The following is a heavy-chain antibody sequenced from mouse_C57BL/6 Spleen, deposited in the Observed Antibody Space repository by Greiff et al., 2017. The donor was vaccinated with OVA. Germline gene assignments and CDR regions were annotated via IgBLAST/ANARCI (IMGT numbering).Heavy chain of an antibody. CDR2: INYDGSST. CDR1: GFTFSDYY. J-gene: IGHJ1*03. D-gene: IGHD1-1*01. Sequence: EVHLVESEGGLVQPGSSMKLSCTASGFTFSDYYMAWVRQVPEKGLEWVANINYDGSSTYYLDSLKSRFIISRDNAKNILYLQMSSLKSEDTATYYCARETDYYYGRGYFEVWGTETTVTASP. V-gene: IGHV5-16*01. CDR3: ARETDYYYGRGYFEV.